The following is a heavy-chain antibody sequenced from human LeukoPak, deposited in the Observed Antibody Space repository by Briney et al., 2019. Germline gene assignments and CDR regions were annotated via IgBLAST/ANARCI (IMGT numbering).Heavy chain of an antibody. CDR2: ISGSGGST. CDR1: GFTFSSYA. J-gene: IGHJ4*02. Sequence: GGSLRLSCAASGFTFSSYAMSWVRQAPGKGLEWVSAISGSGGSTYYADSVKGRFTISRDNSKNTLYLQMNSLRVEDTAVYYCARGGSPRGFLGYWGQGTLVTVSS. D-gene: IGHD2-15*01. V-gene: IGHV3-23*01. CDR3: ARGGSPRGFLGY.